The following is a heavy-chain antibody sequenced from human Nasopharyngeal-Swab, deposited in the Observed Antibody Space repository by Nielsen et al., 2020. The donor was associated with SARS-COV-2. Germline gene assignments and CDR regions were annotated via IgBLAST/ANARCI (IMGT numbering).Heavy chain of an antibody. D-gene: IGHD3-22*01. Sequence: ESLKISCAASGFTFSNYAMSWVRQPPGKGLEWIGEINHSGSTNYNPSLKSRVTISVDTSKNQFSLKLSSVTAADTAVYYCARPVRPPSSGYVYWGQGTLVTVSS. V-gene: IGHV4-34*01. CDR3: ARPVRPPSSGYVY. CDR2: INHSGST. CDR1: GFTFSNYA. J-gene: IGHJ4*02.